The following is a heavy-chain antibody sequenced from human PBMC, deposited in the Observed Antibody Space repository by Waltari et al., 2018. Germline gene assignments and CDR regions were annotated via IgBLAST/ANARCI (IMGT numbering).Heavy chain of an antibody. CDR2: IWYDGSKK. V-gene: IGHV3-33*01. Sequence: QEKLVESGGGVVQSGRSLRLSCAASGFSFTNYGMHWVRQAPGKGLEWVAVIWYDGSKKYYADSVKGRFDISRDNSKNTLYLQMDSLRDEDTAVYFCARDQYGESFYYAMNVWGQGTAVTVSS. CDR3: ARDQYGESFYYAMNV. CDR1: GFSFTNYG. J-gene: IGHJ6*02. D-gene: IGHD1-26*01.